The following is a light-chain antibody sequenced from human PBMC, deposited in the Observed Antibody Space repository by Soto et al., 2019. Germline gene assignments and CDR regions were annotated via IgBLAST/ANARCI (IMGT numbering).Light chain of an antibody. CDR1: QSIGSW. V-gene: IGKV1-5*03. CDR3: QEYSSYWT. Sequence: DIQMTQSPSTLSASVGDRVTITCRASQSIGSWLAWYQQQPGTAPKLLIYKASSLESGVPSRFSGSGSGTEFTLTISSLQPDDFAIYYCQEYSSYWTFGQGTKVEI. CDR2: KAS. J-gene: IGKJ1*01.